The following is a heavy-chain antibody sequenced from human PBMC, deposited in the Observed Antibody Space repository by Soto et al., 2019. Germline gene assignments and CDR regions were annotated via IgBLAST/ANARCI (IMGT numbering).Heavy chain of an antibody. D-gene: IGHD3-16*01. CDR1: GFTFSSYA. J-gene: IGHJ6*02. CDR2: ISSYGSDT. CDR3: ASNYAYAEGYYWYGIDV. Sequence: HPGGSLRLSCAASGFTFSSYAMSWVRQAPGKGLEWVSRISSYGSDTHYADSVKGRFTISRDNAKNTLYLQMNSLRADDTAVYYCASNYAYAEGYYWYGIDVWGQGTTVTVSS. V-gene: IGHV3-74*01.